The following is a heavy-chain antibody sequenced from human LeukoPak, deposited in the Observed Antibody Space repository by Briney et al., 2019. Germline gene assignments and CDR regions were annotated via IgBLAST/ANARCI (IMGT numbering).Heavy chain of an antibody. CDR1: GYSFTSYW. Sequence: GESPKISCKGSGYSFTSYWIGWVRQMPGKGLEWMGIIYPGDSDTRYSPSFQGQVTISADKSISTAYLQWSSLKASDTAMYYCARLPYPYSGSYYFDYWGQGTLVTVSS. V-gene: IGHV5-51*01. CDR2: IYPGDSDT. CDR3: ARLPYPYSGSYYFDY. D-gene: IGHD1-26*01. J-gene: IGHJ4*02.